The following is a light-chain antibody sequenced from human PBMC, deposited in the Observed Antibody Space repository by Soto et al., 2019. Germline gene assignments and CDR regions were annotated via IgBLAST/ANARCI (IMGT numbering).Light chain of an antibody. CDR1: QYVKNH. J-gene: IGKJ5*01. Sequence: EIVLTQSPATLSLSPGERVTLSCRASQYVKNHLAWYQLKPGQAPTLLLYDASVRATGIPARFSGSGSGTDFTLTISRLEPEEFAVYYCQQLSSWPITFGQGTRMEIK. V-gene: IGKV3-11*01. CDR2: DAS. CDR3: QQLSSWPIT.